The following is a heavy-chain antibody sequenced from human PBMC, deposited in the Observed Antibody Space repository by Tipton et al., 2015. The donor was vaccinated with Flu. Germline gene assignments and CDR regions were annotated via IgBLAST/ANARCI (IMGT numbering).Heavy chain of an antibody. CDR2: IYYSEST. Sequence: TLSLTCTVSGGSISSYYWSWIRQPPGKGLEWIGYIYYSESTNYNPSLKSRVTISVDTSKNQFSLKLSSVTAADTAVYYCARDPDYYDGGAFDIWGQGTMVTVSS. V-gene: IGHV4-59*01. CDR1: GGSISSYY. CDR3: ARDPDYYDGGAFDI. J-gene: IGHJ3*02. D-gene: IGHD3-22*01.